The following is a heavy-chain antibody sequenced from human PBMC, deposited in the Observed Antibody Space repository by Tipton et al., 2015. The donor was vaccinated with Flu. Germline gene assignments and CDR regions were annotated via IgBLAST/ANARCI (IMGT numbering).Heavy chain of an antibody. V-gene: IGHV4-34*01. D-gene: IGHD3-22*01. CDR1: GGSFSGYY. Sequence: TLSLTCAVYGGSFSGYYWSWIRQPPGKGLEWIGEINHSGSTYYSPSLKGRVTISADTSNNQFSLRLSSVTAADTAMYYCTRSLRNSSGSPGYWGQGTLVTVSP. CDR2: INHSGST. CDR3: TRSLRNSSGSPGY. J-gene: IGHJ4*02.